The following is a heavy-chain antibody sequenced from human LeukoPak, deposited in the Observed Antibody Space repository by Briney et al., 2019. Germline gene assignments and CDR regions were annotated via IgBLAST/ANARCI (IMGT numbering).Heavy chain of an antibody. D-gene: IGHD6-13*01. CDR3: ARVPHGDSSWGWGRDY. V-gene: IGHV3-33*01. Sequence: PGGSLRLSRAASGFTFSSYGMHWVRQAPGKGLEWGAVIWYDGSNKYYADSVKGRFTISRDNSKNTLYLQMNSLRAEDTAVYYCARVPHGDSSWGWGRDYWGQGTLVTVSS. J-gene: IGHJ4*02. CDR2: IWYDGSNK. CDR1: GFTFSSYG.